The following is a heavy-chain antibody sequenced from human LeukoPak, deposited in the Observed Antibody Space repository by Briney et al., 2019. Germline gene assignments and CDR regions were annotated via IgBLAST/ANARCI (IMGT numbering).Heavy chain of an antibody. V-gene: IGHV3-74*01. Sequence: PGGPLRLSCAASGFTFSSYWMHWVRQVPGKGLVWVSRINGEGTGTNYADSVKGRFTISRDNAKNTLYLQMNSLRDEDTAVYYCARSTSWFSYWGQGTLVTVSS. CDR3: ARSTSWFSY. D-gene: IGHD6-19*01. CDR1: GFTFSSYW. CDR2: INGEGTGT. J-gene: IGHJ4*02.